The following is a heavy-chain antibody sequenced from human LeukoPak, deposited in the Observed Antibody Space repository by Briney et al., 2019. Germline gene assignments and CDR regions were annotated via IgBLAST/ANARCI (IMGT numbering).Heavy chain of an antibody. CDR2: IKQDGSEQ. J-gene: IGHJ4*02. V-gene: IGHV3-7*05. CDR1: GFTLSSHW. CDR3: AREGGSYRPLDY. D-gene: IGHD3-16*02. Sequence: HPGGSLRLSCAASGFTLSSHWMSWVRQAPGKGLEWVANIKQDGSEQYYVDSVRGRFTISRDNAKNSLYLQMNSLTAADTAVYYCAREGGSYRPLDYSGQGTLVTVSS.